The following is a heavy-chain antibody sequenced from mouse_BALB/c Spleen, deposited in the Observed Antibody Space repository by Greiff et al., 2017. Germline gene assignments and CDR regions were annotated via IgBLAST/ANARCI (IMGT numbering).Heavy chain of an antibody. J-gene: IGHJ3*01. Sequence: EVQLVESGGGLVQPGGSRKLSCAASGFTFSSFGMHWVRQAPEKGLEWVAYISSGSSTIYYADTVKGRFTISRDNPKNTLFLQMTSLRSEDTAMYYCARARGLREFAYWGQGTLVTVSA. V-gene: IGHV5-17*02. CDR3: ARARGLREFAY. CDR1: GFTFSSFG. D-gene: IGHD2-4*01. CDR2: ISSGSSTI.